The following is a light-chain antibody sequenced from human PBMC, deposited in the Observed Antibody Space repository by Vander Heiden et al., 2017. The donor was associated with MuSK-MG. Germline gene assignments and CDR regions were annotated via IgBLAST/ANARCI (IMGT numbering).Light chain of an antibody. CDR3: QQENSSSGT. V-gene: IGKV1-5*03. CDR1: QRISSW. CDR2: KAS. J-gene: IGKJ1*01. Sequence: DIQMTQSPSTLSASVGDRVTITCRASQRISSWLAWYQQKPGKAPKLLLYKASSLESGVPSRFSGSGSGTEFTLTISSLQPDDFATYYCQQENSSSGTFGQGTKVEIK.